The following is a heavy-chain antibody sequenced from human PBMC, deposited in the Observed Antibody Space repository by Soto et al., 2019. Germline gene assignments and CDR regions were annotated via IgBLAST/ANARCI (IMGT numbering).Heavy chain of an antibody. D-gene: IGHD6-19*01. CDR3: ARSRYGPYSGWYSDYYYSMDV. J-gene: IGHJ6*02. V-gene: IGHV1-8*01. CDR1: GYTFTSYD. Sequence: GASVKVSCKASGYTFTSYDINWVRQATGQGLEWMGWMNPNSGNTGYAQKFQGRVTMTRNTSISTAYMELSSLRSEDTAVYYCARSRYGPYSGWYSDYYYSMDVWAQGTTVTVSS. CDR2: MNPNSGNT.